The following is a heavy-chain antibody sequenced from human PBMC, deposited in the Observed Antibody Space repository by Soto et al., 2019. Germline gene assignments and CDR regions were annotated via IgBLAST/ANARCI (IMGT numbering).Heavy chain of an antibody. J-gene: IGHJ6*02. CDR3: ARAMFEQWLTNYYYYGMDV. V-gene: IGHV3-30*19. CDR1: GFTLSSYG. Sequence: PGGSLRLSCAASGFTLSSYGMNWVRQAPGKGLEWVAVISDDGSNKYYADSVKGRFTISRDNSKNSLYLQMNSLRAEDTAVYYCARAMFEQWLTNYYYYGMDVWGQGTTVTVSS. D-gene: IGHD6-19*01. CDR2: ISDDGSNK.